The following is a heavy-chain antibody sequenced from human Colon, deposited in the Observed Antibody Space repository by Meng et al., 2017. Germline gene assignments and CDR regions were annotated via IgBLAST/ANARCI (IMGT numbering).Heavy chain of an antibody. Sequence: QVQLPQWGAGLLKPSETLSLTCAVYGGSFSDYYWRWIRQPPGKGLAWIGEINHSGSTNYNPSLKSRVTISVDTSKNHFSLNLTSVTAADTAVYYCARGRGSYSSIDFWGQGTLVTASS. CDR3: ARGRGSYSSIDF. V-gene: IGHV4-34*01. CDR1: GGSFSDYY. J-gene: IGHJ4*02. D-gene: IGHD1-26*01. CDR2: INHSGST.